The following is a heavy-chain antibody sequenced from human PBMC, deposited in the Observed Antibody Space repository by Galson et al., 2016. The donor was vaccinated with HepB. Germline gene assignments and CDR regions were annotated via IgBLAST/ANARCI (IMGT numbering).Heavy chain of an antibody. J-gene: IGHJ4*02. CDR3: ARQHRGGPSDY. CDR2: IFHSGRV. V-gene: IGHV4-4*02. CDR1: GVSISSSDW. Sequence: SETLSLTCAVSGVSISSSDWWSWVRQHPGQGLEWIGQIFHSGRVNYTPSLASRVTISVDTSNNHFSLRLTSVTAADPALYYCARQHRGGPSDYWGQGTLVIVSS. D-gene: IGHD6-25*01.